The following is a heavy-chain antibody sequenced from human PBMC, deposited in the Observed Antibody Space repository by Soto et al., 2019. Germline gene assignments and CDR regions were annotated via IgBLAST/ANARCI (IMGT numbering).Heavy chain of an antibody. CDR3: ARSHGILDI. V-gene: IGHV4-34*01. CDR1: DGSFSDYF. J-gene: IGHJ3*02. Sequence: QVQLQQWGAGLLKPSETLSLTCAVYDGSFSDYFWSWIRLPPGKGLEWIGEINHSGSTNNNPSLKSRVTMSVDTSKKQFSLKLSSVTAADTAVYYCARSHGILDIWGQGTVVSVSS. CDR2: INHSGST.